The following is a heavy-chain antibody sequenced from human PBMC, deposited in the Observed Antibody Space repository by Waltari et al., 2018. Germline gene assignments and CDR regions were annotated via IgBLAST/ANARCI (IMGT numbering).Heavy chain of an antibody. D-gene: IGHD1-26*01. CDR1: GYTFTGYY. V-gene: IGHV1-2*02. Sequence: QVQLVQSGAEVKKPGASVKVSCKASGYTFTGYYMHWVRQAPGQGLEWRGWIKPNSGGTNYEQKVQGRVTMTRDTSISTAYMELSRLRSDDTAVYYCARVELSLGHFDYWGQGTLVTVSS. CDR3: ARVELSLGHFDY. J-gene: IGHJ4*02. CDR2: IKPNSGGT.